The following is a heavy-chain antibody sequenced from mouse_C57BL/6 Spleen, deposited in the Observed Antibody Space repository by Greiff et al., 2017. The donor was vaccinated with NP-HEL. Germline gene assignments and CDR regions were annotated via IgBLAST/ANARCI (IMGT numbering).Heavy chain of an antibody. Sequence: EVKLVESGEGLVKPGGSLKLSCAASGFTFSSYAMSWVRQTPEKRLEWVAYISSGGDYIYYADTVKGRFTISRDNARNTLYLQMSSLKSEDTAMYYCTRGGDYDETEKYFDYWGQGTTLTVSS. CDR3: TRGGDYDETEKYFDY. D-gene: IGHD2-4*01. CDR2: ISSGGDYI. V-gene: IGHV5-9-1*02. CDR1: GFTFSSYA. J-gene: IGHJ2*01.